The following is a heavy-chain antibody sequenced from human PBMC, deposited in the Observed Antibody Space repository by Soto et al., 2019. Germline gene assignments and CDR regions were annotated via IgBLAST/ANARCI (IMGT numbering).Heavy chain of an antibody. V-gene: IGHV4-59*01. Sequence: QVQLQESGPGLVKPSETLSLTCTVSGGSISSYYWSWIRQPPGKGLEWIGYIYYSGSTNYNPSLKSRVTISVDTSKNQFSLKLSSVTAADTAVYYCVRHTTWGLRQWLFDYWGQGTLVTVSS. CDR3: VRHTTWGLRQWLFDY. D-gene: IGHD6-19*01. CDR2: IYYSGST. J-gene: IGHJ4*02. CDR1: GGSISSYY.